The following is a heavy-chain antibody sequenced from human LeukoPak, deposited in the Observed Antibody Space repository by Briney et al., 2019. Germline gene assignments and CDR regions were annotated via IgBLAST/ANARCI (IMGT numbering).Heavy chain of an antibody. Sequence: GGSLRLSCAASGFTFDDYAMHWVRHAPGKGLEWVSGISWNSGSIGYADSVKGRFTISRDNAKNSLYLQMNSLRAEDTALYYCAKGRDKYQLLSKNWFDPWGQGALVTVSS. CDR2: ISWNSGSI. CDR1: GFTFDDYA. CDR3: AKGRDKYQLLSKNWFDP. J-gene: IGHJ5*02. V-gene: IGHV3-9*01. D-gene: IGHD2-2*01.